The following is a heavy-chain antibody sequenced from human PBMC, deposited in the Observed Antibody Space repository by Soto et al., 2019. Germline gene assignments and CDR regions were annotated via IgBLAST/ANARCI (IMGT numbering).Heavy chain of an antibody. D-gene: IGHD3-10*01. CDR1: GCSLSNKKVG. CDR3: ANTRMVRGANWFDP. Sequence: THTLRKSVAFGGCSLSNKKVGVGWIRQPPGKALEWLALIYWDDDKRYSPSLKSRLTITKDTSKNQVVLTMTNMDPVDTATYYCANTRMVRGANWFDPWGQGTLVIVSS. J-gene: IGHJ5*02. V-gene: IGHV2-5*02. CDR2: IYWDDDK.